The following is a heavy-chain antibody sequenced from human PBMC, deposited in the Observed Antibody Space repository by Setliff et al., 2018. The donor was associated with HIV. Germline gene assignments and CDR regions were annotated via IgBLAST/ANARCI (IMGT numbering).Heavy chain of an antibody. CDR3: ARGSSYDSSGYYFNWFDP. V-gene: IGHV4-61*01. J-gene: IGHJ5*02. Sequence: SETLSLTCSVSGGSISSGSYYWTWIRQPPGKGLEWIGYISPTGNTNYNPSLKSRVTISLDTSKNQFSLKLSSVTAADTAVYYCARGSSYDSSGYYFNWFDPWGQGTLVTVSS. CDR2: ISPTGNT. D-gene: IGHD3-22*01. CDR1: GGSISSGSYY.